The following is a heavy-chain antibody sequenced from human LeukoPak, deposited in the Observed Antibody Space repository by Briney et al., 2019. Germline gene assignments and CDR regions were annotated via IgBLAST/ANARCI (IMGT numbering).Heavy chain of an antibody. V-gene: IGHV3-11*01. Sequence: GGSLRFSCAASGFTFSDYYMSWIRQAPGKGLEWVSYISSSGSTIYYADSVKGRFTISRDNAKNSLYLQMNSLRAEDTAVYYCARNYYYDSSGYWAYWGQGTLVTVSS. CDR2: ISSSGSTI. J-gene: IGHJ4*02. D-gene: IGHD3-22*01. CDR3: ARNYYYDSSGYWAY. CDR1: GFTFSDYY.